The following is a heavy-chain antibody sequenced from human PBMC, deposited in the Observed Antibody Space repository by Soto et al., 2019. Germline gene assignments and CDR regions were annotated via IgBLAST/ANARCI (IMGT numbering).Heavy chain of an antibody. CDR1: VDPFTTYD. CDR3: ARGRASGSYYLLDY. Sequence: SVKVSCKSPVDPFTTYDINLVRQATGHGLEWMGWINPNSGNIGYAQRFQGRVTMTRDTAIRTAYMEVRSLRSDDTAVYYCARGRASGSYYLLDYWGQGTLVTVSS. J-gene: IGHJ4*02. CDR2: INPNSGNI. D-gene: IGHD3-10*01. V-gene: IGHV1-8*01.